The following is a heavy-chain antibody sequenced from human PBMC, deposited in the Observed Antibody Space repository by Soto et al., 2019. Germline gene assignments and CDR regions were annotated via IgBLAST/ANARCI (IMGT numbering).Heavy chain of an antibody. J-gene: IGHJ6*02. CDR2: IDPSDSYT. Sequence: GESLKISCKGSVYSFTSYWISWLLQIPGKGLEWMGRIDPSDSYTNYSPSFQGHVTISADKSISTAYLQWSSLKASDTAMYYCARLVATIRSSHYPYGMDVWGQGTRVTVSS. CDR1: VYSFTSYW. CDR3: ARLVATIRSSHYPYGMDV. V-gene: IGHV5-10-1*01. D-gene: IGHD5-12*01.